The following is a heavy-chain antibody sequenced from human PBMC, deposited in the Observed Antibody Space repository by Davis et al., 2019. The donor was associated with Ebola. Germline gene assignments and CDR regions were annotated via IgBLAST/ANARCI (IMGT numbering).Heavy chain of an antibody. V-gene: IGHV3-30*18. J-gene: IGHJ4*02. CDR1: GFTFSSYG. CDR2: ISYDGSNK. Sequence: GESLKISCAASGFTFSSYGMHWVRQAPGKGLEWVAVISYDGSNKYYADSVKGRFTISRDNSKNTLYLQMNSLRAEDTAVYYCAKDRGPSGYSYGLYYFDYWGQGTLVTVSS. D-gene: IGHD5-18*01. CDR3: AKDRGPSGYSYGLYYFDY.